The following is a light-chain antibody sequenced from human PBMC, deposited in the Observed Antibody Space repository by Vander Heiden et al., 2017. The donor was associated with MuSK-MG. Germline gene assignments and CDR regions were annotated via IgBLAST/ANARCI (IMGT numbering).Light chain of an antibody. CDR3: QRDNIYDS. Sequence: DIQLTQSPSTLSASVGDRVTITCRASQSIGSTLAWYQQKPGKAPNLLIYRASNLQTGVPSRFSGSGSGTDFTLTISSLQPDDFATYYCQRDNIYDSFGQGTTVDIK. CDR1: QSIGST. CDR2: RAS. V-gene: IGKV1-5*03. J-gene: IGKJ1*01.